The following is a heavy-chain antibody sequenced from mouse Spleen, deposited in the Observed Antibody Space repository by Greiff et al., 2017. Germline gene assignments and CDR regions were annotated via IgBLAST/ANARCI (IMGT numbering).Heavy chain of an antibody. CDR1: GYAFSSSW. V-gene: IGHV1-82*01. J-gene: IGHJ4*01. D-gene: IGHD2-1*01. Sequence: VHLVESGPELVKPGASVKISCKASGYAFSSSWMNWVKQRPGKGLEWIGRIYPGDGDTNYNGKFKGKATLTADKSSSTAYMQLSSLTSEDSAVYFCAREIYYGNYEGAMDYWGQGTSVTVSS. CDR3: AREIYYGNYEGAMDY. CDR2: IYPGDGDT.